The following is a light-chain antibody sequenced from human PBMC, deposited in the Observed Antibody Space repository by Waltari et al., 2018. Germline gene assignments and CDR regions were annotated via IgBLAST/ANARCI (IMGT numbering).Light chain of an antibody. Sequence: DIQMTQSPSSLSASVGDTVTVTCRASQNIRTYLNWYQQKTAKAPKLLIYGGSTLQVGVPSRFRGSASGTEFTLTVTNLQPDDFATYFCQQSFSSPWTFGQGTTVNI. CDR3: QQSFSSPWT. V-gene: IGKV1-39*01. CDR2: GGS. J-gene: IGKJ1*01. CDR1: QNIRTY.